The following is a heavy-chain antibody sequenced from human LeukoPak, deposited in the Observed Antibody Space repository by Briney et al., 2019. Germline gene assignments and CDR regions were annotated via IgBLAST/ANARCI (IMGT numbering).Heavy chain of an antibody. D-gene: IGHD3-10*01. CDR1: GGSFSGYY. CDR2: INHSGST. J-gene: IGHJ6*03. V-gene: IGHV4-34*01. CDR3: AGEGRGGGVYHFYMGV. Sequence: SETLSLTCAVYGGSFSGYYWSWIRQPPGKGLEWIGEINHSGSTNYNPSLKSRVTISVDTSKNQFSLKLSSVTAADTALYYCAGEGRGGGVYHFYMGVWGKGTAVIVSS.